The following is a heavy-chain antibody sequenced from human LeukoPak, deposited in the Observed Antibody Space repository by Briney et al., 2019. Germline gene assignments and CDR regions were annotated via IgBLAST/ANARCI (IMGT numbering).Heavy chain of an antibody. J-gene: IGHJ5*02. CDR1: GDSISRYY. V-gene: IGHV4-4*07. CDR2: IYNGGII. Sequence: SETLSLTCTVSGDSISRYYWSWIRQPAGKGLEWIGRIYNGGIITYNPSLKSRVTMSIDTSDNQFSLRLRFVTAADTAVYYCARDSGTTGEVKFDPWGQGTLVTVSS. D-gene: IGHD3-10*01. CDR3: ARDSGTTGEVKFDP.